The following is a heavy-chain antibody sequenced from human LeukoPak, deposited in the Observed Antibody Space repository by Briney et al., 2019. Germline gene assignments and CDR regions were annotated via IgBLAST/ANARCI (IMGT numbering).Heavy chain of an antibody. CDR1: GFTFSSYA. J-gene: IGHJ4*02. V-gene: IGHV3-23*01. CDR2: ISGSGGST. D-gene: IGHD5-12*01. Sequence: PGGSLRLSCAASGFTFSSYAMSWVRQAPGKGLEWVSAISGSGGSTYYADSVRGRFTISRDNSKNTLYLQMNSLRAEDTAVYYCAKDPGRGYSGYDWRWADYWGQGTLVTVSS. CDR3: AKDPGRGYSGYDWRWADY.